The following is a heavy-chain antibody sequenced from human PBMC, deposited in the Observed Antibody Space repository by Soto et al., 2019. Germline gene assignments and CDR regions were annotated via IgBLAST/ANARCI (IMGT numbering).Heavy chain of an antibody. CDR3: ARAHRYRGDAGMDV. CDR2: ISPDNGNT. D-gene: IGHD5-12*01. CDR1: GYTFTIYG. V-gene: IGHV1-18*01. Sequence: QVQLVQSGGEVKKPGASVKVSCKASGYTFTIYGINWVRQAPGQGLEWMGWISPDNGNTNYAQKLQGRVTMTTDTATITAYVELRSLRSHDADVYYGARAHRYRGDAGMDVWGQETTFTVPS. J-gene: IGHJ6*02.